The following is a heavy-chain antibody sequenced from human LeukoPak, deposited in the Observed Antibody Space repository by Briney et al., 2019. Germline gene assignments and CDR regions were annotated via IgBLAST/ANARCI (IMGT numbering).Heavy chain of an antibody. V-gene: IGHV1-46*01. D-gene: IGHD3-22*01. Sequence: ASVKVSSKASGYTFTSYYMHWVRQAPQQRLEWMGIINPSVGSTSYAQKFQGRVTMTRDTSTSTVYMELSSLRSEDTAVYYCARGAAQDYYDSSGYYYFDYWGQGTLVTVSS. J-gene: IGHJ4*02. CDR2: INPSVGST. CDR1: GYTFTSYY. CDR3: ARGAAQDYYDSSGYYYFDY.